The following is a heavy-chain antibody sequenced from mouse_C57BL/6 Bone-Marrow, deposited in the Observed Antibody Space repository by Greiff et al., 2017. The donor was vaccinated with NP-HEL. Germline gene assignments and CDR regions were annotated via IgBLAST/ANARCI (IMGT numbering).Heavy chain of an antibody. J-gene: IGHJ2*01. CDR1: GYTFTSYW. D-gene: IGHD4-1*01. V-gene: IGHV1-69*01. CDR2: IDPSDSYT. Sequence: QVQLQQPGAELVMPGASVKLSCKASGYTFTSYWMHWVKQRPGQGLEWIGEIDPSDSYTNYNQKFKGKSTLTVDKSSNTAYMQLSSLTSEDSAVYYCAREGNWAYYFDYWGQGTTLTVSS. CDR3: AREGNWAYYFDY.